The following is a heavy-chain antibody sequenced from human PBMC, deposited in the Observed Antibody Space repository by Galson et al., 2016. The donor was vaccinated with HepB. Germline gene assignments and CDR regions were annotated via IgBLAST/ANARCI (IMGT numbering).Heavy chain of an antibody. V-gene: IGHV4-61*02. D-gene: IGHD2-2*01. CDR3: ASVPVPTSMETKSDAFDI. Sequence: TLSLTCTVSGGSISSGGYYWSWIRQPAGRGLEWIGRVYSSGSANYNPSLRTRVTISINTSKNQCYLRLSFVTAADTAVYYCASVPVPTSMETKSDAFDIWGQGTVVTVSS. J-gene: IGHJ3*02. CDR1: GGSISSGGYY. CDR2: VYSSGSA.